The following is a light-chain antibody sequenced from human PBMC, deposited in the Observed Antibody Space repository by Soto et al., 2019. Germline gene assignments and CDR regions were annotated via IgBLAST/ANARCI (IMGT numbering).Light chain of an antibody. Sequence: QSVLTQPPSASGTPGQRVTISCSGSSSNIGSNYVYWYQQLPGTAPKLLMYRNSQRPSGVPDRLSGSKSDTSASLAISGLRSEDGADYYCATWDDSLSGWVFGGGTKVTVL. J-gene: IGLJ3*02. V-gene: IGLV1-47*01. CDR3: ATWDDSLSGWV. CDR2: RNS. CDR1: SSNIGSNY.